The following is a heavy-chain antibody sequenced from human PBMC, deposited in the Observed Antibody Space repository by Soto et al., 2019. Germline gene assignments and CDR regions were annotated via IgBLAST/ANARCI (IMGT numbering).Heavy chain of an antibody. CDR1: RDTFTSYY. CDR3: ARVGATIVVEKPDFDY. V-gene: IGHV1-8*01. J-gene: IGHJ4*02. Sequence: ASVKVSCKAPRDTFTSYYINWVRQATGQGLEWMGLMNPNSGNTGYAQKFQGRVTMTRNTSISTAYMELSSLTSEDTAMYYCARVGATIVVEKPDFDYWGQGTLVTVSS. CDR2: MNPNSGNT. D-gene: IGHD1-26*01.